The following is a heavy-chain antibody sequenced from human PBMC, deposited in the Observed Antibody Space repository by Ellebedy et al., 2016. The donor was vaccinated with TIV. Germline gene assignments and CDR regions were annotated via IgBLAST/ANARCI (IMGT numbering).Heavy chain of an antibody. CDR1: GDSVKSATYY. V-gene: IGHV4-39*07. D-gene: IGHD1-26*01. J-gene: IGHJ3*02. Sequence: ESLKISCAVSGDSVKSATYYWGWIRQPPGKGLEWIGSIYYSGTTYYNPSLKSRVTISVDTSKNQFSLKLSSVTAADTAVYYCARVGQQLLREDGMNDAFDIWGQGTMVTVSS. CDR2: IYYSGTT. CDR3: ARVGQQLLREDGMNDAFDI.